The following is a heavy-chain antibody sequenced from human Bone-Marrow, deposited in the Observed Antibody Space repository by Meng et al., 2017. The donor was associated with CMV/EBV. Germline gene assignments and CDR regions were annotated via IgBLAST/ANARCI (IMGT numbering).Heavy chain of an antibody. J-gene: IGHJ6*02. CDR3: ARGGRPLYDFWSGYYFTNYYYYGMDV. CDR1: GGSISSYY. V-gene: IGHV4-59*01. CDR2: IYYSGST. Sequence: SETLSLTCTVSGGSISSYYWSWIRQPPGKGLEWIGYIYYSGSTNYNPSLKSRVTISVDTSKNQFSLKLSSVTAADTAVYYCARGGRPLYDFWSGYYFTNYYYYGMDVWGQGTTVTVSS. D-gene: IGHD3-3*01.